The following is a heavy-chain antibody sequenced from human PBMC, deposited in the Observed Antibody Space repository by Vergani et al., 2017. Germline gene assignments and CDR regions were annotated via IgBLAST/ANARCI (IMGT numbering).Heavy chain of an antibody. CDR2: ISGSGGST. D-gene: IGHD1-26*01. V-gene: IGHV3-23*01. Sequence: EVQLLESGGGLVQPGGSLRLSCAASGFTFSSYAMSWVRQAPGKGLEWVSAISGSGGSTYYEDSVKGRFTISRDNSKNTLYLQMNSLRAEDTAVYYCAKDHIVGATSEYYYYYGMDVWGQGTTVTVSS. J-gene: IGHJ6*02. CDR3: AKDHIVGATSEYYYYYGMDV. CDR1: GFTFSSYA.